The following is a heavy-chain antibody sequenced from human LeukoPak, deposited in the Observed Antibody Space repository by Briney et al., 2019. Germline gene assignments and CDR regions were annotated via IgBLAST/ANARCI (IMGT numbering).Heavy chain of an antibody. J-gene: IGHJ5*02. Sequence: PWRSLSLSCAASGFTFSSYGMHWVRQAQGKGLEWVAVIWYDGSNKYYADPFKGRFTISRDNSKNMLYLQMNILRVEDTAVYYCAKDRYPYSSSSVHWFDPWGQGTLVTVSS. D-gene: IGHD6-6*01. V-gene: IGHV3-33*06. CDR3: AKDRYPYSSSSVHWFDP. CDR1: GFTFSSYG. CDR2: IWYDGSNK.